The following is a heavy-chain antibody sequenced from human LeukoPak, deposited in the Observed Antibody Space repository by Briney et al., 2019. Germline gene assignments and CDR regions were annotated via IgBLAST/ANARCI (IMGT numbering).Heavy chain of an antibody. Sequence: SETLSLTCTVSGDSFSYFYWSWIRQPPGKGLEWIGYIYNSGSTNYNPSLKSRVTISLDTSKNQFSLRLSSVTAADTAMYYCARGYRVVGATRPLYYFDYWGQGTLVTVSS. D-gene: IGHD1-26*01. CDR2: IYNSGST. CDR1: GDSFSYFY. J-gene: IGHJ4*02. V-gene: IGHV4-59*12. CDR3: ARGYRVVGATRPLYYFDY.